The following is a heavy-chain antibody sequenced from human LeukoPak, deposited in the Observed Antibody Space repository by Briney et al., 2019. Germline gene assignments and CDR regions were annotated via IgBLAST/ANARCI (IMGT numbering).Heavy chain of an antibody. D-gene: IGHD2-2*01. CDR2: ISWNSGSI. CDR1: GFTFDDYA. V-gene: IGHV3-9*01. J-gene: IGHJ6*03. Sequence: SGGSLRLSCAATGFTFDDYAMHWGRQAPGKGLEWVSGISWNSGSIGYADSVKGRFTIARDNAKNYLYLQMNSLRAEDTALYYCAKDSGYQTMYYYNMDVWGKGTTVTVSS. CDR3: AKDSGYQTMYYYNMDV.